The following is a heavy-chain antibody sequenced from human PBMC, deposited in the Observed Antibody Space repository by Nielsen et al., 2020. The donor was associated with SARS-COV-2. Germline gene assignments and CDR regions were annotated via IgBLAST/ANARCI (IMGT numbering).Heavy chain of an antibody. V-gene: IGHV3-48*03. Sequence: GSLRLSCAASGFTFSSYEMNWVRQAPGKGLEWVSYISSSGSTIYYADSVKGRFTISRDNAKNSLYLQMNSLRAEDTAVYYCARELVVVWFDPWGQGTLVTVSS. CDR2: ISSSGSTI. CDR1: GFTFSSYE. J-gene: IGHJ5*02. D-gene: IGHD2-15*01. CDR3: ARELVVVWFDP.